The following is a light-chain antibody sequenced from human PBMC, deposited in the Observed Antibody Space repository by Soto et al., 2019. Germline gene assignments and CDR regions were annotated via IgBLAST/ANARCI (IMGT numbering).Light chain of an antibody. CDR2: EGG. J-gene: IGLJ1*01. Sequence: QSVLTQPASVPGSPGQSITISCTGTSRDVGSYNLVSWYQQHPGKAPKLMISEGGKRPSGVSNRFSGSKSGNTASLTISGLQAEDEADYYCCSYAGSSTYVFGTGTKVTVL. CDR1: SRDVGSYNL. CDR3: CSYAGSSTYV. V-gene: IGLV2-23*01.